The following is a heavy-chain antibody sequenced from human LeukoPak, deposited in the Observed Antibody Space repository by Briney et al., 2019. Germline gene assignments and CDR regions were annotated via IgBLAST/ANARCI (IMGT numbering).Heavy chain of an antibody. CDR3: AKPTVGATTYYFDY. D-gene: IGHD1-26*01. J-gene: IGHJ4*02. Sequence: GGSLRLSCAASGFTFSSCGMHWVRQAPGKGLEWVAVISYDGSNKYYADSVKGRFTISRDNSKNTLYLQMNSLRAEDTAVYYCAKPTVGATTYYFDYWGQGTLVTVSS. V-gene: IGHV3-30*18. CDR2: ISYDGSNK. CDR1: GFTFSSCG.